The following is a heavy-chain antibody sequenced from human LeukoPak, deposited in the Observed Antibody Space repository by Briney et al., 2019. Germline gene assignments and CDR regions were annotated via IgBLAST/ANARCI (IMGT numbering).Heavy chain of an antibody. CDR1: GYTFITYH. CDR2: IKSNVGTT. CDR3: TRESDSTFYFDF. V-gene: IGHV1-46*01. Sequence: ASVKVSCKTSGYTFITYHIHWVRQAPGQGLEWMGMIKSNVGTTHYAQKFQGRLTVTSDTSTSTVYMELSSLTSEDTAVYYCTRESDSTFYFDFWSQGTLVTVSS. J-gene: IGHJ4*02. D-gene: IGHD2-2*01.